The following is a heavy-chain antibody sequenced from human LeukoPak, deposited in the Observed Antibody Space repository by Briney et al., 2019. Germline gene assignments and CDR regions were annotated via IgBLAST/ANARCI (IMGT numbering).Heavy chain of an antibody. D-gene: IGHD3-3*01. CDR2: IRGNGGGT. J-gene: IGHJ4*02. V-gene: IGHV3-23*01. CDR1: GFRFSDYW. Sequence: GGSLRLSCAASGFRFSDYWMTWVRQAPGKGLEWVSIIRGNGGGTYYADSVKGRFNIFRDNSENTLYLQMNSLRVDDTAVYYCARVGQYYDFWSGFDFWGQGALVIVSS. CDR3: ARVGQYYDFWSGFDF.